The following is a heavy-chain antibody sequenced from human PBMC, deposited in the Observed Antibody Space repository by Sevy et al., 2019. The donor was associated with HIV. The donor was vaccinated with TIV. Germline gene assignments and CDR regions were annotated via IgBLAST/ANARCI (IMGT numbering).Heavy chain of an antibody. V-gene: IGHV1-2*02. Sequence: ASVKVSCKASGYTFTGYYMHWVRQAPGQGLEWMGWINPNSGGTNYAQMFQGMVTMTRDTSISTAYMELSRLRSDDTAVYYCARDSDPGITIFGVGTDWGQGTLVTVSS. CDR2: INPNSGGT. D-gene: IGHD3-3*01. J-gene: IGHJ4*02. CDR3: ARDSDPGITIFGVGTD. CDR1: GYTFTGYY.